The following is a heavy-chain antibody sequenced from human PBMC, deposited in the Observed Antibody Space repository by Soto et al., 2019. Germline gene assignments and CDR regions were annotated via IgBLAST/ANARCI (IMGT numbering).Heavy chain of an antibody. D-gene: IGHD6-6*01. CDR1: GFTFSAYA. CDR2: IWYDGSNK. Sequence: GGSLRLSCAASGFTFSAYAMTWVRQAPGKGLEWVAVIWYDGSNKYYADSVKGRFTISRDNSKNTLYLQMNSLRAEDTAVYYCARDSSSSPRDYYGMDVWGQGTTVTVSS. J-gene: IGHJ6*02. CDR3: ARDSSSSPRDYYGMDV. V-gene: IGHV3-33*08.